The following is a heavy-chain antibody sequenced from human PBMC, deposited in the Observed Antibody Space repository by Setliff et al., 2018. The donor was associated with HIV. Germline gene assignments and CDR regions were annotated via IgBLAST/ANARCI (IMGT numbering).Heavy chain of an antibody. CDR3: ARLGVYGDYFDY. V-gene: IGHV4-39*01. CDR2: IYYSGST. D-gene: IGHD4-17*01. Sequence: PSETLSLTCTVSGDSVSSRSYYWSWIRQPPGKGLEWIGSIYYSGSTYYNPSLKSRVTISVDTSKNQFSLKLSSVTAADTAVYYCARLGVYGDYFDYWGQGTLVTVSS. J-gene: IGHJ4*02. CDR1: GDSVSSRSYY.